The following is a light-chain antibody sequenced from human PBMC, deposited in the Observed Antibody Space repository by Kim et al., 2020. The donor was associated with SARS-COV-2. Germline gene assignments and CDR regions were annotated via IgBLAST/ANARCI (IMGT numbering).Light chain of an antibody. CDR1: VLAKKY. V-gene: IGLV3-27*01. CDR2: KDR. CDR3: YSAADNNWV. Sequence: SYELTQPSSVSVSPGQTARVTCSGDVLAKKYARWFQQKPGQAPVLVIFKDRERPSGIPERFSGSSSGTTVTLTISGAQVEDEADYYCYSAADNNWVFGGGTKVTVL. J-gene: IGLJ3*02.